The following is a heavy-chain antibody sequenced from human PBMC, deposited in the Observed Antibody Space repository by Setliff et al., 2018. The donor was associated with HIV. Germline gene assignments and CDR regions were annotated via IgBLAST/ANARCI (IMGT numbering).Heavy chain of an antibody. CDR1: DASITSDYYY. D-gene: IGHD4-17*01. CDR2: VYTTGRI. V-gene: IGHV4-61*02. Sequence: SETLSLPCTVSDASITSDYYYWSWVRQPAGKGLEWIGLVYTTGRIHYNPSLKSRVSLSIDTSKTQFSLNLRSVTAADTAVYYCARERDDSCDYVSLFVHWGQGALVTVSS. CDR3: ARERDDSCDYVSLFVH. J-gene: IGHJ4*02.